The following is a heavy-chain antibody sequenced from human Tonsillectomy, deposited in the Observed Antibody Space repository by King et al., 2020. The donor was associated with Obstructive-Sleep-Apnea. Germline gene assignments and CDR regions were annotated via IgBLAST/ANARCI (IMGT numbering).Heavy chain of an antibody. V-gene: IGHV4-59*01. CDR1: GGSISSYY. CDR2: IYYSGST. Sequence: QLQESGPGLVKPSETLSLTCTVSGGSISSYYWSWIRQPPGKGLEWIGYIYYSGSTNYNPSLKSRVTISVDTSKNQFSLKLSSVTAADTAVYYCARDSRGRDAAGLRGFDYWGHGTLVTVSS. J-gene: IGHJ4*01. CDR3: ARDSRGRDAAGLRGFDY. D-gene: IGHD6-13*01.